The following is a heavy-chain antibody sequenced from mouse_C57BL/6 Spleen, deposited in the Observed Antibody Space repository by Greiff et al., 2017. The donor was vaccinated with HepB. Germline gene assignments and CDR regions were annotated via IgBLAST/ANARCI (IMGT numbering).Heavy chain of an antibody. D-gene: IGHD3-3*01. V-gene: IGHV1-55*01. CDR3: ARGGGRWDYFDY. CDR2: IYPGSGST. J-gene: IGHJ2*01. Sequence: QVQLQQPGAELVKPGASVKMSCKASGYTFTSYWITWVKQRPGQGLEWIGDIYPGSGSTNYNEKFKSKATLTVDTSSSTAYMQLSSLTSEDSAVYYCARGGGRWDYFDYWGQGTTLTVSS. CDR1: GYTFTSYW.